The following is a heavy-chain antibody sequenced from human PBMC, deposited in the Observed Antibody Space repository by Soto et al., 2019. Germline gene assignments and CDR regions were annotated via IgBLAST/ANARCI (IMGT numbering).Heavy chain of an antibody. J-gene: IGHJ3*02. D-gene: IGHD2-8*01. CDR1: GGTFSSYT. Sequence: QVQLVQSGAEVKKPGSSVKVSCKASGGTFSSYTISWVRQAPGQGLEWMGRIIPILGIANYAQKFQGRVTITADKSTSTAYMELSSLRSEDTAVYYGAHVYASDGRAFDIWGQGTMVTVSS. CDR3: AHVYASDGRAFDI. CDR2: IIPILGIA. V-gene: IGHV1-69*02.